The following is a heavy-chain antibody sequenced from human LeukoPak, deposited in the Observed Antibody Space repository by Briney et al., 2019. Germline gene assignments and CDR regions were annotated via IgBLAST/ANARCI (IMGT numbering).Heavy chain of an antibody. V-gene: IGHV4-38-2*02. J-gene: IGHJ4*02. Sequence: SETLSLTCTVSGYSIASGYYWGWIRQTPGKGLEWIGSVYHSGITYYHPNLKSRVTISVDTSKNRFSLKLNSVTAADTAVYFCARDLSREWAYWGQGILVTVSS. CDR1: GYSIASGYY. CDR2: VYHSGIT. D-gene: IGHD3-3*01. CDR3: ARDLSREWAY.